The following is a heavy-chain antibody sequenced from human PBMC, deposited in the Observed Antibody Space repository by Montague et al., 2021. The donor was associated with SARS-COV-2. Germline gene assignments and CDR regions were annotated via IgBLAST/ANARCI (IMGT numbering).Heavy chain of an antibody. CDR3: ARDHHYDILTGYYGD. CDR1: GFTFSSYS. V-gene: IGHV3-21*01. CDR2: ISSSSSYI. J-gene: IGHJ4*02. Sequence: SLRLSCAASGFTFSSYSMNWVRQAPGKGLEWVSSISSSSSYIYYADSVKGRFTISSDNAKNSLYLQMNSLRAEDTAVYYCARDHHYDILTGYYGDWGQGTLVTVSS. D-gene: IGHD3-9*01.